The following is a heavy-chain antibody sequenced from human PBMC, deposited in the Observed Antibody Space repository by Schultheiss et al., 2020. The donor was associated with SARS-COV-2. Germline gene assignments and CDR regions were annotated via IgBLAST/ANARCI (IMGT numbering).Heavy chain of an antibody. V-gene: IGHV3-48*01. CDR3: ARGPGGDYVG. J-gene: IGHJ4*02. Sequence: GGSLRLSCAASGFTFSSYEMNWVRQAPGKGLEWISYISSSSSTIYYADSVKGRFTISRDNAKNSLYLQMNSLRAEDTAVYYCARGPGGDYVGWGQGTLVTVSS. CDR2: ISSSSSTI. D-gene: IGHD4-17*01. CDR1: GFTFSSYE.